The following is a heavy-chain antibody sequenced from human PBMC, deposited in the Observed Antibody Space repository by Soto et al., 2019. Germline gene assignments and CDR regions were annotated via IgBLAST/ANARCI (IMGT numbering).Heavy chain of an antibody. CDR1: GGTFSSSG. CDR2: IVPSLDTT. Sequence: QVHLVQSGTEVKKPGSSVKVSCKASGGTFSSSGFSWVRQAPGQGLEWMGMIVPSLDTTNYAQKFQARVRSGGDEVTSTAYMELRSLRSEDTAVYYCARWPQPRYTADPYAVDVWGQGTRVIVSS. CDR3: ARWPQPRYTADPYAVDV. J-gene: IGHJ6*02. V-gene: IGHV1-69*11. D-gene: IGHD3-16*02.